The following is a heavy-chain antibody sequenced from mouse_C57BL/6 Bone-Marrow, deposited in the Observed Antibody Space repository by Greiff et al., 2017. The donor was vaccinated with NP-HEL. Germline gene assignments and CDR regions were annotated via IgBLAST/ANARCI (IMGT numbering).Heavy chain of an antibody. CDR3: ARSRYGSSYVKYFDY. J-gene: IGHJ2*01. D-gene: IGHD1-1*01. CDR1: GYTFTSYG. V-gene: IGHV1-81*01. Sequence: QVQLQQSGAELARPGASVKLSCKASGYTFTSYGISWVKQRTGQGLEWIGEIYPRSGNTYYNEKFKGKATLTADKSSSTAYMELRSLTAEDSAVYFCARSRYGSSYVKYFDYWGQGTTLTVSS. CDR2: IYPRSGNT.